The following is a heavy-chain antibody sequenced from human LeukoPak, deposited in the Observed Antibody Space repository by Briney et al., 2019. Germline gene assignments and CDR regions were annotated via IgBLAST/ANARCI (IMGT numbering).Heavy chain of an antibody. CDR2: LSSGGINK. V-gene: IGHV3-30*03. J-gene: IGHJ4*02. D-gene: IGHD3-22*01. Sequence: PGRSLRLSCAVSGFTFSNYGVHWVRQAPGKGLEWVALLSSGGINKHYADSVKGRFIISRDNSMNTLYLQMNSLRVEDTAVYYCARDHAGSGWAFADCSQGTLVTVYS. CDR1: GFTFSNYG. CDR3: ARDHAGSGWAFAD.